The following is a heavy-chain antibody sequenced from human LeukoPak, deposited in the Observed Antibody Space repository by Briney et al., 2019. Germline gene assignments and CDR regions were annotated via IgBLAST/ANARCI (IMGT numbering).Heavy chain of an antibody. CDR1: GITFSNYE. J-gene: IGHJ4*02. CDR3: ASEFRDTAMFLDY. D-gene: IGHD5-18*01. V-gene: IGHV3-48*03. Sequence: GGSLRLSCVASGITFSNYEMNWVRQAPGKGLEWLSCISNSGSTMYYADSVKGRFTISRDNAKNSLYLQMNSLRAEDTAVYYCASEFRDTAMFLDYWGQGTLVTVSS. CDR2: ISNSGSTM.